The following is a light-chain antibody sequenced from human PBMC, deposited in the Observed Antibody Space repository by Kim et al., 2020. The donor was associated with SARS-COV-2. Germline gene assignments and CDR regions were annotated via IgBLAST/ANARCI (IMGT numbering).Light chain of an antibody. CDR2: KAS. CDR3: QQYKSYPWT. CDR1: QSIGDW. J-gene: IGKJ1*01. Sequence: DIQMTQSPSTLSASIGDRVIITCRASQSIGDWLAWYQQKPGKATKVLIYKASSLESGVPSSFSGSGSGTEFTLTIGSLQPDDFATYYCQQYKSYPWTFGQGTKVDIK. V-gene: IGKV1-5*03.